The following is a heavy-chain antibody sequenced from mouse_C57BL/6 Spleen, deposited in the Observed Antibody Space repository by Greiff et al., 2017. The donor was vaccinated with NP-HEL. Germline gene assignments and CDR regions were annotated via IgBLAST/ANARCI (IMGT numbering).Heavy chain of an antibody. Sequence: VQLQQSGAELMKPGASVKLSCKATGYTFTGYWIEWVKQRPGHGLEWIGEILPGSGSTNYNEKFKGKATFTADTSSNTSYIQLNSLTTEDTAISYRARGRLITTVVAYYFDYRGQDTTLTVSS. D-gene: IGHD1-1*01. CDR3: ARGRLITTVVAYYFDY. V-gene: IGHV1-9*01. J-gene: IGHJ2*01. CDR2: ILPGSGST. CDR1: GYTFTGYW.